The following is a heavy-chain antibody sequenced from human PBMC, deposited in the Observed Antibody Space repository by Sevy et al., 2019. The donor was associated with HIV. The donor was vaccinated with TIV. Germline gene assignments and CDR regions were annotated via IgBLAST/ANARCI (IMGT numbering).Heavy chain of an antibody. CDR3: ARDSTYSSGLNFDY. CDR2: IKQDGSEK. D-gene: IGHD6-19*01. J-gene: IGHJ4*02. CDR1: GFTFSSYW. V-gene: IGHV3-7*01. Sequence: GGSLRLSCAASGFTFSSYWMSWVRQAPGKGLEWVANIKQDGSEKYYVDSLKGRFTISRDNAKNSLYLQMNSLRAEDTAVYYCARDSTYSSGLNFDYWGQGTLVTVSS.